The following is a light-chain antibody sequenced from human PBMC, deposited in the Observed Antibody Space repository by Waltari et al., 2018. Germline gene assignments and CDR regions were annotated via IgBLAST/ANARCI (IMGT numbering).Light chain of an antibody. J-gene: IGKJ1*01. CDR1: QSVGRS. Sequence: EIVLTQSPGTLSLSPGARATLSCRASQSVGRSLTWYQQRHGQAPRLLIYDASTRATGIPDRLSGGGSGTDFSLNISRLEPEDFAVYYCQMYVRLPATFGQGTKVEI. CDR2: DAS. CDR3: QMYVRLPAT. V-gene: IGKV3-20*01.